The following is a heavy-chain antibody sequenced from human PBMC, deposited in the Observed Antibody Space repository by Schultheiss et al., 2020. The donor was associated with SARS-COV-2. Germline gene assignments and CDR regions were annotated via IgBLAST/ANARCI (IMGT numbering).Heavy chain of an antibody. CDR3: ATGDYDDGALDY. Sequence: GESLKISCAASGFTFSSFAMHWVRQAPGKGLEWVAVISYDGSNKYYADSVKGRFTISRDNAKNTLYLQMNSLRVEDTAVYYCATGDYDDGALDYWGQGTLVTVSS. CDR2: ISYDGSNK. CDR1: GFTFSSFA. J-gene: IGHJ4*02. D-gene: IGHD4-17*01. V-gene: IGHV3-30*07.